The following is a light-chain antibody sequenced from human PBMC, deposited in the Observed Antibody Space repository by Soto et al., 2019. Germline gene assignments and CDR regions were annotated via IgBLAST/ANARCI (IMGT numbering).Light chain of an antibody. J-gene: IGKJ3*01. V-gene: IGKV3-11*01. CDR1: QSVSSY. Sequence: EIVLTQSPATLSLSPGERATLSCRASQSVSSYLAWYQQRPGQAPRLLIYDASNRATGIPAGVSGSGSETDFTLTISNLEPEDFAVYYCQQRSNWPPAFGPGTKVEIK. CDR3: QQRSNWPPA. CDR2: DAS.